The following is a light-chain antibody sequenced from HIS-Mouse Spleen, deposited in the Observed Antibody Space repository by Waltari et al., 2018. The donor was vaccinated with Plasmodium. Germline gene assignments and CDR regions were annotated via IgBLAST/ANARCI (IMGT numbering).Light chain of an antibody. CDR3: CSYAGSSTWV. CDR2: EVS. J-gene: IGLJ3*02. Sequence: QSALTQPASVSGSPGQSTTISCTGTSSDVGSSNLVSWYQQHPGKAPKLMIYEVSKRPSGVSNRFSGSKSGNTASRTISGLQAEDEADYYCCSYAGSSTWVFGGGTKLTVL. V-gene: IGLV2-23*02. CDR1: SSDVGSSNL.